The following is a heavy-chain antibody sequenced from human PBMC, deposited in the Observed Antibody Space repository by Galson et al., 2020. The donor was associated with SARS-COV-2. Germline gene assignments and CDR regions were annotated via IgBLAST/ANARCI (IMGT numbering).Heavy chain of an antibody. CDR3: ARDLFASGNA. Sequence: SETLSLTCTVSGDSISSLYWSWLRQPPGKGLEWIGYVHYSGATNYNPSLKSRVTISLDTSKKQFFLNLNCVTAADTAVYYCARDLFASGNAWGQGTLVTVSS. V-gene: IGHV4-59*01. CDR2: VHYSGAT. CDR1: GDSISSLY. D-gene: IGHD3-10*01. J-gene: IGHJ4*02.